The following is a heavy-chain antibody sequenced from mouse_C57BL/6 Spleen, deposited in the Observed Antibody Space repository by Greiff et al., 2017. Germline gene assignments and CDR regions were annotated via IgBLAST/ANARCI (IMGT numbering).Heavy chain of an antibody. D-gene: IGHD2-12*01. CDR1: GFTFSSYA. Sequence: EVHLVESGGGLVKPGGSLKLSCAASGFTFSSYAMSWVRQTPEKRLEWVATISDGGSYTYYPDNVKGRFTISRDNAKNNLYLQMSHLKSEDTAMYYCAREHDEGFAYWGQGTLVTVSA. J-gene: IGHJ3*01. CDR2: ISDGGSYT. CDR3: AREHDEGFAY. V-gene: IGHV5-4*01.